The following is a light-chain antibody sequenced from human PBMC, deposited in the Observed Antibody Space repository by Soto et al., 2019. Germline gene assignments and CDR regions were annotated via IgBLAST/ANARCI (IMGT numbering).Light chain of an antibody. CDR1: QSLLHSNGYNY. Sequence: DIVMTQSPLSLPVTPGEPASISCRSSQSLLHSNGYNYLDWYLQKPGQSPQLLIYLGSNRASGVPDRFSGSGSGTDFTLKSSRVEAEYVGVYYYMQALQTPYTFGQGTKLEIK. CDR2: LGS. CDR3: MQALQTPYT. V-gene: IGKV2-28*01. J-gene: IGKJ2*01.